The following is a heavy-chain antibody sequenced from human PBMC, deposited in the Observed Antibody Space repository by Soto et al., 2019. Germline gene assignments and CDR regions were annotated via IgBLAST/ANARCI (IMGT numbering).Heavy chain of an antibody. Sequence: QLQLQESGSGLVKPSETLSLTCTVSGGSISSSSYYWGWIRQPPGKGLEWIGSIYYSGSTYYNPSLKSRVTISVDTSKNQFSLKLSSVTAADTAVYYCARGEGIGWYFDLWGRGTLVTVSS. D-gene: IGHD1-20*01. V-gene: IGHV4-39*01. CDR1: GGSISSSSYY. J-gene: IGHJ2*01. CDR3: ARGEGIGWYFDL. CDR2: IYYSGST.